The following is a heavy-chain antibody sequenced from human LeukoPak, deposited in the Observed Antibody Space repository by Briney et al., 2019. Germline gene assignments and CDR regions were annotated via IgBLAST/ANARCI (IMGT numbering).Heavy chain of an antibody. V-gene: IGHV1-2*02. J-gene: IGHJ3*01. CDR2: INPKSGAT. D-gene: IGHD2-21*01. Sequence: ASVKVSCKASGYTFDENHIHWVRQAPGQGPEWMGWINPKSGATDSAQQFQGRLTMTRDTSTGTASMDLSGLRLDDTGIYYCARAGGESTGHYDSLHFWGQGTMVTVSS. CDR3: ARAGGESTGHYDSLHF. CDR1: GYTFDENH.